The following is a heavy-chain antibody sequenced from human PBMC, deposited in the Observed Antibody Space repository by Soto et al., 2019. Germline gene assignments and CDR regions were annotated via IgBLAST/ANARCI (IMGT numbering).Heavy chain of an antibody. V-gene: IGHV3-30-3*01. CDR2: ISDAGSNE. D-gene: IGHD5-12*01. CDR3: ARDSGGWPDGNFDY. J-gene: IGHJ4*02. CDR1: GFTFSNYA. Sequence: QVQLVESGGGVVQPGRSLRLSCAASGFTFSNYAMHWVRQAPGKGLEWVAVISDAGSNEYYADSVKGRFTISRDNSKNTLYLQMNNLRGEDTAVYYCARDSGGWPDGNFDYWGQGTLVTDSS.